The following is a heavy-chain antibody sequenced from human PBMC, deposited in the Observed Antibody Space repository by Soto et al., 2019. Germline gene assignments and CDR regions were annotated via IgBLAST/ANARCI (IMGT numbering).Heavy chain of an antibody. J-gene: IGHJ4*02. CDR1: GYTFTGYA. D-gene: IGHD6-19*01. CDR2: INAGNGNT. Sequence: QVQLVQSGAEEKKPGASVKVSCKASGYTFTGYAMHWVRQAPGQRLEWMGWINAGNGNTKYSQKFQGRVTITRDPSASTAYMGLSSLRSEDTAVYYCARAVAVAADFDYWGQGTLVTVSS. V-gene: IGHV1-3*05. CDR3: ARAVAVAADFDY.